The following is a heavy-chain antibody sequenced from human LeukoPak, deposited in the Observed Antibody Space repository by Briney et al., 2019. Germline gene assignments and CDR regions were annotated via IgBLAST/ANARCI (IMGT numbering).Heavy chain of an antibody. J-gene: IGHJ4*02. CDR2: INPNSGGT. CDR3: AXXXXXGDSCYLNY. CDR1: GYTFTSYG. D-gene: IGHD2-15*01. Sequence: VXVXXKXSGYTFTSYGISWVRQAPGQGLEWMGWINPNSGGTNYAQKFQGRVTMTRDTSISTAYMELSRLRSDDTAVYYCAXXXXXGDSCYLNYWGQGTLVTVSS. V-gene: IGHV1-2*02.